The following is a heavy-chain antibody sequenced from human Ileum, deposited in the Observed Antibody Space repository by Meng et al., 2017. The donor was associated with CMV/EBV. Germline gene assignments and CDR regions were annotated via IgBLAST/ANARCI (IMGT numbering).Heavy chain of an antibody. CDR1: GYTFTTHG. CDR3: ARDSIGTPAATDAFDI. Sequence: ASVMVSCKASGYTFTTHGISWVRQAPGQGLEWMGWISSYNGNTNYAHKLKGRVTMTTDTATSTVYMELRSLRSDDTAVYYCARDSIGTPAATDAFDIWGHGTMVTVSS. CDR2: ISSYNGNT. J-gene: IGHJ3*02. D-gene: IGHD6-6*01. V-gene: IGHV1-18*01.